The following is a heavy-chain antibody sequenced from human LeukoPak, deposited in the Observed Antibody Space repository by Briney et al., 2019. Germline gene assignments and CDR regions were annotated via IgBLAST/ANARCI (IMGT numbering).Heavy chain of an antibody. Sequence: PSETLSLTCAVYGGSFSGYYWSWIRQAPGKGLEWIGEINHSGSTNYNPSLKSRVTISVDTSKNQFSLKLSSVTAADTAVYYCGAARNYYYYYMDVWGKGTTVTISS. CDR1: GGSFSGYY. J-gene: IGHJ6*03. V-gene: IGHV4-34*01. CDR3: GAARNYYYYYMDV. CDR2: INHSGST.